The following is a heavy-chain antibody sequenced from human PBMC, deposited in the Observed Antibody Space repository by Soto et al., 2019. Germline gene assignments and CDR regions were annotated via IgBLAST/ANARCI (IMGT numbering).Heavy chain of an antibody. Sequence: KVSRTASGYKFTTYGIRWVQKDDGQGLEWMGWISAYNGNTNYAQKLQGGVTMTTDTSTSTDYMELRSLRSDDTAVYYCAAATPGSRGYRDNWFDPWGQGTLVTVSS. J-gene: IGHJ5*02. V-gene: IGHV1-18*04. CDR1: GYKFTTYG. CDR3: AAATPGSRGYRDNWFDP. CDR2: ISAYNGNT. D-gene: IGHD3-16*02.